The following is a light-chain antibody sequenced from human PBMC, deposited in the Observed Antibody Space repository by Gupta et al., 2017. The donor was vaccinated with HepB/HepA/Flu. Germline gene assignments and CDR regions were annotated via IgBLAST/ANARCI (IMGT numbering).Light chain of an antibody. CDR3: SSYTIGRTV. CDR1: SSDVGGYDY. Sequence: QSALTQPASVSGSPGQSITISCTGTSSDVGGYDYVSWYQQHPGKAPKLIIYDVSNRPSGVSNRFSGSKSGNTASLTISGLQAEDEADLYCSSYTIGRTVCGTGTKVTVL. V-gene: IGLV2-14*01. J-gene: IGLJ1*01. CDR2: DVS.